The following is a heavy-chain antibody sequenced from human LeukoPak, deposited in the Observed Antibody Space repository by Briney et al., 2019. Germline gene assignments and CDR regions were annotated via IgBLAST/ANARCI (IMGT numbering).Heavy chain of an antibody. Sequence: GGSLRLSCAASGFTFSSYAMSWVRQAPGKGLEWVSAISGSGGSTYYADSVKGRFTISRDNSKNTLYLQMNSLRAEDTAVYYCARDGVQYYGSGSPFDYWGQGTLVTVSS. J-gene: IGHJ4*02. CDR2: ISGSGGST. V-gene: IGHV3-23*01. CDR1: GFTFSSYA. CDR3: ARDGVQYYGSGSPFDY. D-gene: IGHD3-10*01.